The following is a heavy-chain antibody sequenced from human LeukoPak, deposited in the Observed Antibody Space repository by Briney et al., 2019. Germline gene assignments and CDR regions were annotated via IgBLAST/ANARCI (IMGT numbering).Heavy chain of an antibody. CDR2: IIPILGIA. J-gene: IGHJ3*02. Sequence: GASVKVSCKASGGTFSSYAISWVRQAPGQGLEWMGRIIPILGIANYAQKFRGRVTITADKSTSTAYMELSSLRSEDTAVYYCARDGSGSRAFDIWGQGTMVTVSS. CDR3: ARDGSGSRAFDI. CDR1: GGTFSSYA. V-gene: IGHV1-69*04. D-gene: IGHD1-26*01.